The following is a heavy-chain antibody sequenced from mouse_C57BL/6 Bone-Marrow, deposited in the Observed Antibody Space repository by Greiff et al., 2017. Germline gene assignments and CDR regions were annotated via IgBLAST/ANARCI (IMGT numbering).Heavy chain of an antibody. V-gene: IGHV1-26*01. J-gene: IGHJ3*01. CDR2: INPNNGGT. Sequence: VQLQQSGPELVKPGASVKISCKASGYTFTDYYMNWVKQSHGKSLEWIGDINPNNGGTSYNQKFKGKATLTVDTSSSTAYMELRSLTSEDSAVYYCARDGYSWFAYWGQGTLVTVSA. CDR1: GYTFTDYY. CDR3: ARDGYSWFAY. D-gene: IGHD2-3*01.